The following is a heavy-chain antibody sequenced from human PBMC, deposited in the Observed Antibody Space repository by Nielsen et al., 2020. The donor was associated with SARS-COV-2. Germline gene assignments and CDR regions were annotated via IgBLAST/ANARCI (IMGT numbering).Heavy chain of an antibody. CDR2: FDPEDGET. CDR3: ITIRNSWSGRRLDS. CDR1: GSTLIELS. J-gene: IGHJ4*02. Sequence: ASVKVSCKLSGSTLIELSMHWVRQAPGKGLEWMGGFDPEDGETIYAQKFRGRVTMTEDTSTDTAYMYLSSLRSEDTAVCYCITIRNSWSGRRLDSWGQGTLVTVSS. V-gene: IGHV1-24*01. D-gene: IGHD6-13*01.